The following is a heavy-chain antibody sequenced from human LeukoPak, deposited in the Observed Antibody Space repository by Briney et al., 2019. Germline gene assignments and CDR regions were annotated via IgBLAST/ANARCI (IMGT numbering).Heavy chain of an antibody. CDR2: ISYDGSNK. CDR3: ARDLGELLPYYFDY. Sequence: GGSLRLSCAASEFTFSSYAMSWVRQAPGKGLEWVAVISYDGSNKYYADSVKGRFTISRDNSKNTLYLQMNSLRAEDTAVYYCARDLGELLPYYFDYWGQGTLVTVSS. J-gene: IGHJ4*02. CDR1: EFTFSSYA. D-gene: IGHD1-26*01. V-gene: IGHV3-30-3*01.